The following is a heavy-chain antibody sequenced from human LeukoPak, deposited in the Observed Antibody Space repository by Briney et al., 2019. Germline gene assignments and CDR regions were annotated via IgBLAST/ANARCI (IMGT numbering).Heavy chain of an antibody. CDR1: GFTFSSYG. V-gene: IGHV3-33*01. CDR3: ARDGGCSGGSCYDY. D-gene: IGHD2-15*01. Sequence: PGRSLRLSCAASGFTFSSYGMHWVRQAPGTGLEWVAVIWYDGSNKYYADSVKGRFTISRDNSKNTLYLQMNSLRAEDTAVYYCARDGGCSGGSCYDYWGQGTLVTVSS. J-gene: IGHJ4*02. CDR2: IWYDGSNK.